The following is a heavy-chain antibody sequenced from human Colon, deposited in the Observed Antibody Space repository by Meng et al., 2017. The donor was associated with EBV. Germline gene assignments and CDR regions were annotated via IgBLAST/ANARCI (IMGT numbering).Heavy chain of an antibody. CDR1: GDSSSSGEYC. V-gene: IGHV4-30-4*01. J-gene: IGHJ4*02. CDR2: MDYRGST. D-gene: IGHD2-2*01. CDR3: ARGELLWDY. Sequence: VQLNGSGHRLLKLSQTLSLTCTASGDSSSSGEYCWSWIRQPPGKGLEWIGYMDYRGSTFYNPSLKSRVTISVDTSKNQFSLKLSSVIAADTAVYFCARGELLWDYWGQGTLVTVSS.